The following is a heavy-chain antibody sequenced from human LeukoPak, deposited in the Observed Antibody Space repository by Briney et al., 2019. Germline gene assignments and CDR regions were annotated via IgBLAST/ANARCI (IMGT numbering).Heavy chain of an antibody. D-gene: IGHD2-15*01. V-gene: IGHV4-4*07. CDR2: IYTSGST. J-gene: IGHJ4*02. CDR1: GGSISSYS. Sequence: TSETLSLTWTVSGGSISSYSWSWIRQPAGKGLEWIGRIYTSGSTKYNPSLTSRVTMSVDTSKNQFSLKLRSVTAADTAVYYCARAVHCSGGSCYFDYWGQGTLVTVSS. CDR3: ARAVHCSGGSCYFDY.